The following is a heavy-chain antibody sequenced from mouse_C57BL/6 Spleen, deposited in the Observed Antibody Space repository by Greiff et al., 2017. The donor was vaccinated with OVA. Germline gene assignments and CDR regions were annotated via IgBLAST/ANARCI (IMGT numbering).Heavy chain of an antibody. D-gene: IGHD2-1*01. V-gene: IGHV1-64*01. CDR1: GYTFTSYW. Sequence: VKLQQPGAELVKPGASVKLSCKASGYTFTSYWMHWVKQRPGQGLEWIGMIHPNSGSTNYNEKFKSKATLTVDKSSSTAYMQLSSLTSEDSAVYYCARDYGNRYFDVWGTGTTVTVSS. CDR3: ARDYGNRYFDV. J-gene: IGHJ1*03. CDR2: IHPNSGST.